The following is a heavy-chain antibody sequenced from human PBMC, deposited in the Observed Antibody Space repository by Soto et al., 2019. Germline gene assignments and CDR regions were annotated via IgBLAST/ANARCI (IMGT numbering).Heavy chain of an antibody. V-gene: IGHV3-21*04. J-gene: IGHJ6*02. Sequence: GGSLRLSCAASGFTFSSYSMNWARQAPGKGLEWVSAISSSSSYIYYADSVKGRFTISRDNAKNTLYLQMNSLRAEDTAVYYCAKPADFEYSSSPGYYGMDVRGQGTTVTVSS. CDR2: ISSSSSYI. CDR1: GFTFSSYS. CDR3: AKPADFEYSSSPGYYGMDV. D-gene: IGHD6-6*01.